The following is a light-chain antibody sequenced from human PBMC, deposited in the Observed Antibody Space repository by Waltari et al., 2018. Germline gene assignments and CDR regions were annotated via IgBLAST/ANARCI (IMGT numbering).Light chain of an antibody. V-gene: IGKV3-20*01. CDR3: QHYGSASMYT. CDR2: GAS. J-gene: IGKJ2*01. Sequence: RASQRINSSYLAWYQQKPGQAPRLLIYGASSRATGIPDRFSGSGSGTDFTLIISRLEPEDFAVYYCQHYGSASMYTFGQGTKLEIK. CDR1: QRINSSY.